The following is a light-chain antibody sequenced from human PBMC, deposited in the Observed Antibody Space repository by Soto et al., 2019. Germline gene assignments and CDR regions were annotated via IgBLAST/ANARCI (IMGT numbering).Light chain of an antibody. Sequence: QSALTQPRSVSGSPGQSVTISCTGTSSDVGGYNYVSWYQEHPGKAPKLMIYHVTKRPSGVPDRFSGSKSGNTASLTISGLQAEDEADYYCCSHAGSYTWVFGGGTKLTVL. CDR1: SSDVGGYNY. CDR2: HVT. CDR3: CSHAGSYTWV. J-gene: IGLJ3*02. V-gene: IGLV2-11*01.